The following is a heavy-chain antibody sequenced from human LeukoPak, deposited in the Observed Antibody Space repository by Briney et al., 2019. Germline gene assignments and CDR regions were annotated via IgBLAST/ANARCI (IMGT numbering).Heavy chain of an antibody. V-gene: IGHV3-21*04. CDR1: GFTFSSYS. D-gene: IGHD3-22*01. CDR2: ISSSSSYI. CDR3: AKARVYYYDSSGYSN. Sequence: PGGSLTLSCAASGFTFSSYSMNWVRQAPGKGLEWVSCISSSSSYIYYADSVKGRFTISRDNSKNTLYLQMNSLRAEDTAVYYCAKARVYYYDSSGYSNWGQGTLVTVSS. J-gene: IGHJ4*02.